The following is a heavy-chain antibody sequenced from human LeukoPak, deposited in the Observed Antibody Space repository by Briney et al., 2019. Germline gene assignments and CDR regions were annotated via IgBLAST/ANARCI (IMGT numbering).Heavy chain of an antibody. CDR2: LSSSGDTI. J-gene: IGHJ4*02. CDR3: ARHSFGDYEFWFDY. D-gene: IGHD4-17*01. V-gene: IGHV3-48*03. CDR1: GFTFSTYE. Sequence: GGSLRLSCAASGFTFSTYEMNWVRQAPGKGLEGVLYLSSSGDTIYYADSVKGRFTISRDNAKNSLYLQMNRLRAEDTAAYYCARHSFGDYEFWFDYWGQGTLVTVS.